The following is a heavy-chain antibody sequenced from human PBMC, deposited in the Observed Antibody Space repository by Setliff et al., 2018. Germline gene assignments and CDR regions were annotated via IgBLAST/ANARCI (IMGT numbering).Heavy chain of an antibody. CDR3: AYDSSGYYPGY. J-gene: IGHJ4*02. CDR1: GHTFITLG. Sequence: ASVKVSCKASGHTFITLGISWVRQAPGQGLEWMGWISAYSDDTKYAEKFQGRVTMTMDTSTGTAYMEFRSLRSDDTAVYICAYDSSGYYPGYWGQGTLVTV. V-gene: IGHV1-18*01. D-gene: IGHD3-22*01. CDR2: ISAYSDDT.